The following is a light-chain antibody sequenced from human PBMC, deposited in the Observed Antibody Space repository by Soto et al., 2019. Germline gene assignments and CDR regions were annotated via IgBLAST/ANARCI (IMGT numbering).Light chain of an antibody. J-gene: IGKJ5*01. CDR3: QSYRNFSWT. V-gene: IGKV3-15*01. CDR1: HSVGTI. CDR2: GAS. Sequence: EIVITQSPGTLAVNTGERAALSCRASHSVGTILAWYQQKPGQAPRLLISGASSRATGIPARFSGSGSGTEFTLTISSLQSEDFATYYCQSYRNFSWTFGQGTRLEIK.